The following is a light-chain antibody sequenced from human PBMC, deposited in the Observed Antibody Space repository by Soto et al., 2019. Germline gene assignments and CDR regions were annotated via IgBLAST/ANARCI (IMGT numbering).Light chain of an antibody. J-gene: IGKJ1*01. V-gene: IGKV1-5*03. Sequence: DIQITQSPSTLSASVGDRVTISCRASQTISSWLAWYQQKGGKAPKLLISKASNLDSGVPSRFSGSGSGTEFNLTISSLQPEDFATYYCQQYNSFIWTFGQGTKVDIK. CDR1: QTISSW. CDR2: KAS. CDR3: QQYNSFIWT.